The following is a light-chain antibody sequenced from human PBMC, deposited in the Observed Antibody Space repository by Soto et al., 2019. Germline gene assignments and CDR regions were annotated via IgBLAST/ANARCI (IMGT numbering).Light chain of an antibody. V-gene: IGKV1-5*01. CDR1: QSISSW. J-gene: IGKJ1*01. CDR3: LQYNIYPRT. CDR2: DAS. Sequence: DIQITQSPSTRSASVGDRVTITCRASQSISSWLAWFQQKKGKAPKLLMYDASSLESGVPSRFSGSGSGTEFTLTISRLQPEDVETYYCLQYNIYPRTFGQGTKVDIK.